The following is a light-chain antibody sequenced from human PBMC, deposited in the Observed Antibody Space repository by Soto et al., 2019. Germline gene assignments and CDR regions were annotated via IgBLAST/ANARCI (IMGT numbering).Light chain of an antibody. Sequence: EIVLTQSPDTLALSPGERATLSCRASQSVTINYLAWYQQKPGQAHRLLIFGISSRATGIPDRFSGSGSGTDFTLTIARLEPEDFAVYSCQQYGSSYAFGQGTKLEIK. J-gene: IGKJ2*01. CDR1: QSVTINY. CDR2: GIS. CDR3: QQYGSSYA. V-gene: IGKV3-20*01.